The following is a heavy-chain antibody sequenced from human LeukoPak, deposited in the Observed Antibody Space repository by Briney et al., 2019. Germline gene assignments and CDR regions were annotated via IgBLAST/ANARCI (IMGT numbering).Heavy chain of an antibody. J-gene: IGHJ4*02. CDR3: ARDRTPVTMVRGVTTISHFDY. D-gene: IGHD3-10*01. V-gene: IGHV1-18*01. CDR2: ISAYNGNT. CDR1: GYTFTSYG. Sequence: ASAKVSCKASGYTFTSYGISWVRQAPGQGLEWMGWISAYNGNTNYAQKLQGRVTMTTDTSTSTAYMELRSLRSDDTAVYYCARDRTPVTMVRGVTTISHFDYWGQGTLVTVSS.